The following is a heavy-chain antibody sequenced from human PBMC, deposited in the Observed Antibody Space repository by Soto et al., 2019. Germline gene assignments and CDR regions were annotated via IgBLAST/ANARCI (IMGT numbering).Heavy chain of an antibody. CDR3: AREGKLDFCSGYYRDSDY. CDR2: INHSGST. J-gene: IGHJ4*02. Sequence: SETLALTCAVSGGSFSGYYWSWIRQPPGKGLEWIGEINHSGSTNYNPSLKSRVTISVDTSKNQFSLKLSSVTAADTAVYYCAREGKLDFCSGYYRDSDYWGQGTLVTVSS. D-gene: IGHD3-3*01. V-gene: IGHV4-34*01. CDR1: GGSFSGYY.